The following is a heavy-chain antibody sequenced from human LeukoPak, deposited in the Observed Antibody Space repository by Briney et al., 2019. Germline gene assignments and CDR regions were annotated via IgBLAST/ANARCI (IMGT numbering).Heavy chain of an antibody. Sequence: SETLSLTCAVYGGSFGGYYWSWIRQPPGKGLEWIGEINHSGSTNYNPYLKSRVTISVDTSKNQFSLKLSSVTAADTAVYYCADRGEQQLVTGGYWGQGTLVTVSS. CDR1: GGSFGGYY. D-gene: IGHD6-13*01. V-gene: IGHV4-34*01. CDR3: ADRGEQQLVTGGY. J-gene: IGHJ4*02. CDR2: INHSGST.